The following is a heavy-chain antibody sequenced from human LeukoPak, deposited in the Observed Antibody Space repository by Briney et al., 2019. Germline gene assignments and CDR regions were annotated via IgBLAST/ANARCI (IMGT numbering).Heavy chain of an antibody. CDR3: VKEKEESRGFDY. CDR1: GFTFSSYA. Sequence: GGSLRLSCAASGFTFSSYAMSWVRQAPGKGLEWVANIKQDGSQKNYVDSVKGRFTISRDNARNSLYLQMNSLRGEDTAVYFCVKEKEESRGFDYWGQGTLVTVSS. J-gene: IGHJ4*02. D-gene: IGHD3-10*01. CDR2: IKQDGSQK. V-gene: IGHV3-7*01.